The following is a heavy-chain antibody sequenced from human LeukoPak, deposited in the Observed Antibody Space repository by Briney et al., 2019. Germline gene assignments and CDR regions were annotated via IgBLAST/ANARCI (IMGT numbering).Heavy chain of an antibody. CDR2: ISGSASST. V-gene: IGHV3-23*01. CDR3: AKAHVPTMIRGVVSSD. Sequence: GGSLRLSCAASGFTFSNYAMSWVRQAPGKGLEWVSAISGSASSTYHADSVKGRFTISRDNSKNTLYLQMNSLRAEDTALYYCAKAHVPTMIRGVVSSDWGQGTLVTVSS. J-gene: IGHJ4*02. D-gene: IGHD3-10*01. CDR1: GFTFSNYA.